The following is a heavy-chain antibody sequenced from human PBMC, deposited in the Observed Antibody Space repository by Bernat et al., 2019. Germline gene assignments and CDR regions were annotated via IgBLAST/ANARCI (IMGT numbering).Heavy chain of an antibody. CDR1: GFTFSRHW. CDR2: LNQDGSET. Sequence: EVQLVESGGGLVQPGGSLILSCAASGFTFSRHWMGWVRQAPGEGLEWVANLNQDGSETYYVDSLKGRFTISRDNTKNSLYLQMNSLRTEDTAVYFCARLGYRLAEYWGQGTLVTVSA. D-gene: IGHD3-16*02. V-gene: IGHV3-7*03. J-gene: IGHJ4*02. CDR3: ARLGYRLAEY.